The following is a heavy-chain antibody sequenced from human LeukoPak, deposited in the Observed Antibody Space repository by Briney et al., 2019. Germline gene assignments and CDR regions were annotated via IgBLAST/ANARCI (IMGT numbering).Heavy chain of an antibody. D-gene: IGHD3-9*01. CDR3: ARDYDILTGYFRGGFDY. Sequence: GGSLRLSCAASGFTFSDYYMSWIRQAPGKGLEWISYITSSSSDTNYADSVKGRFTISRDNAKKSLYLQMNSLRAEDAAVYYCARDYDILTGYFRGGFDYWGQGTLVTVSS. CDR1: GFTFSDYY. CDR2: ITSSSSDT. J-gene: IGHJ4*02. V-gene: IGHV3-11*05.